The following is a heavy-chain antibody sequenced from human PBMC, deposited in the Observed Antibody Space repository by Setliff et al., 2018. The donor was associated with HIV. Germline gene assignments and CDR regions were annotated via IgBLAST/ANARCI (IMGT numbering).Heavy chain of an antibody. CDR2: INHSGST. V-gene: IGHV4-34*01. D-gene: IGHD6-19*01. CDR1: GGSFSGYY. CDR3: ARDTSRSDESAFDI. J-gene: IGHJ3*02. Sequence: SETLSLTCAVYGGSFSGYYWSWIRQPPGKGLEWIGEINHSGSTNYNPSLKSRVTISIDTSKNQFSLNLTSVTAADTAVYYCARDTSRSDESAFDIWGQGTMVTVSS.